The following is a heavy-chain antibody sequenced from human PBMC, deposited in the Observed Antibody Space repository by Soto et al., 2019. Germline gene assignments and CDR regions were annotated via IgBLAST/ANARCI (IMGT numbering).Heavy chain of an antibody. CDR3: ARSDIVVVPAAYNMDV. CDR1: GYTFTSYG. D-gene: IGHD2-2*01. CDR2: ISAYNGNT. J-gene: IGHJ6*03. Sequence: QVRPVQSGAEVKKPGASVKVSCKASGYTFTSYGISWVRQAPGQGLEWMGWISAYNGNTNYAQKLQGRVTMTTDTSTSTAYMELRSLRSDDTAVYYCARSDIVVVPAAYNMDVWGKGTTVTVSS. V-gene: IGHV1-18*01.